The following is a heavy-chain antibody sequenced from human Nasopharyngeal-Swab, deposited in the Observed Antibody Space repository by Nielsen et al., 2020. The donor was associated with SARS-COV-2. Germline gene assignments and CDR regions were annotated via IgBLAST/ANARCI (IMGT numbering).Heavy chain of an antibody. Sequence: GGSLRLSCEASGFTFSSYAFHWVRQAPGKGLEWVAVISYDGSNKYYADSVKGRFTISRDNSENTLYLQMNSLRAEDTAVYYCAKDYSYGYSDYYYYYMDVWGKGTTVTVSS. D-gene: IGHD5-18*01. V-gene: IGHV3-30-3*01. CDR3: AKDYSYGYSDYYYYYMDV. J-gene: IGHJ6*03. CDR1: GFTFSSYA. CDR2: ISYDGSNK.